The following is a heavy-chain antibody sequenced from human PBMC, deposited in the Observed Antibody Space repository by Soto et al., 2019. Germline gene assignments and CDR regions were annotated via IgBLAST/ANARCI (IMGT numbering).Heavy chain of an antibody. CDR3: ARRLWVRGVITDP. Sequence: QVQLQQWGAGLLKPSETLSLTCAVYGGSFSGYYWSWIRQPPGKGLEWIGEINHSGSTNYNPSLKSRVTISVDTSKNQFSLKLSSVTAADTAVYYCARRLWVRGVITDPWGQGTLVTVSS. V-gene: IGHV4-34*01. CDR2: INHSGST. D-gene: IGHD3-10*01. J-gene: IGHJ5*02. CDR1: GGSFSGYY.